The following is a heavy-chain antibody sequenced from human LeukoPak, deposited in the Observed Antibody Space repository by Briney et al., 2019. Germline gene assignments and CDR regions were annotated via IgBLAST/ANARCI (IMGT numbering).Heavy chain of an antibody. CDR1: GFTFGSYW. CDR2: IKQDGSEK. CDR3: ARVSPNTVTTPQYFDY. V-gene: IGHV3-7*01. D-gene: IGHD4-17*01. Sequence: PGGSLRLSCAASGFTFGSYWMSWVRQAPGKGLEWVANIKQDGSEKYYVDSVKGRFTISRDNAKNSLYLQMNSLRAEDTAVYYCARVSPNTVTTPQYFDYWGQGTLVTVSS. J-gene: IGHJ4*02.